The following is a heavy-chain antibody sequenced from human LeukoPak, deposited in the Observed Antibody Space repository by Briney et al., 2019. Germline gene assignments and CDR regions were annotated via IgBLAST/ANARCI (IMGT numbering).Heavy chain of an antibody. CDR1: GFTFSSYN. CDR2: IYRGGST. V-gene: IGHV3-53*01. Sequence: GGSLRLSCAASGFTFSSYNMSWVRQAPGKGLEWVSVIYRGGSTYYADSVKGRFTISRDNSKNTLYLQMNSLRAEDTAVYYCARALYEFCSGGSCYSYYFDYWGQGTLVTVSS. CDR3: ARALYEFCSGGSCYSYYFDY. J-gene: IGHJ4*02. D-gene: IGHD2-15*01.